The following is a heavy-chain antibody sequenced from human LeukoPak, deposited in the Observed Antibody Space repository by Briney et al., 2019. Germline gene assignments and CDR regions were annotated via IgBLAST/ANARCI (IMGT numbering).Heavy chain of an antibody. CDR1: GYSFTNYG. D-gene: IGHD3-10*01. J-gene: IGHJ4*02. V-gene: IGHV1-18*01. CDR2: ISAYNGYT. Sequence: ASVKVSCKASGYSFTNYGISWVRQAPGQGLEWMGWISAYNGYTHFAQKLQGRVTMTTDTSTSTAYMELRSLRSDDTAVYYCARVYYGSGSYDYWGQGTLVTVSS. CDR3: ARVYYGSGSYDY.